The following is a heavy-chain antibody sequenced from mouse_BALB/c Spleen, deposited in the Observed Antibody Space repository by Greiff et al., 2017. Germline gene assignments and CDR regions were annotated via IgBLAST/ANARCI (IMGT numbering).Heavy chain of an antibody. CDR3: ARGGSLGEGDYFDY. D-gene: IGHD3-1*01. CDR1: GYAFTNYL. Sequence: VQLQQSGAELVRPGTSVKVSCKASGYAFTNYLIEWVKQRPGQGLEWIGVINPGSGGTNYNEKFKGKATLTADKSSSTAYMQLSSLTSDDSAVYFCARGGSLGEGDYFDYWGQGTTLTVSS. V-gene: IGHV1-54*01. CDR2: INPGSGGT. J-gene: IGHJ2*01.